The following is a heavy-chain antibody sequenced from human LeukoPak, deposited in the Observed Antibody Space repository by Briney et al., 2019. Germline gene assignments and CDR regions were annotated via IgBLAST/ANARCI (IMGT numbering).Heavy chain of an antibody. V-gene: IGHV3-33*06. CDR2: IWYDGSNK. D-gene: IGHD3-22*01. CDR1: GFTFSDHY. Sequence: GGSLRLSCAVAGFTFSDHYMDWVRQAPGKGLEWVAVIWYDGSNKYYADSVKGRFTISRDNSKNTLYLQMNSLRAEDTALYYCAKGEGDYYDSSGPFDYWGQGTLVTVSS. CDR3: AKGEGDYYDSSGPFDY. J-gene: IGHJ4*02.